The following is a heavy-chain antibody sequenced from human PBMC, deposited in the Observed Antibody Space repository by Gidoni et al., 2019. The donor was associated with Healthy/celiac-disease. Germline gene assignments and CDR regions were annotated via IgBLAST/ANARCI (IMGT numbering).Heavy chain of an antibody. Sequence: EVQLVESGGGLVQPGGSLRLSCAASGFTFSSSAMSWVRQAPGKGLEWVSAISGSGGSTYYADSVKGRFTISRDNSKNTLYLQMNSLRAEDTAVYYCAKPDMGYYDFWSGYYALSWGQGTLVTVSS. V-gene: IGHV3-23*04. CDR1: GFTFSSSA. CDR2: ISGSGGST. CDR3: AKPDMGYYDFWSGYYALS. D-gene: IGHD3-3*01. J-gene: IGHJ4*02.